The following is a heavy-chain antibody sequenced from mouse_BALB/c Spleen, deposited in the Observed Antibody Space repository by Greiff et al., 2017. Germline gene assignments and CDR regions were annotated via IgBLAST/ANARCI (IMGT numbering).Heavy chain of an antibody. J-gene: IGHJ1*01. CDR3: ARAGPRYDVYFDV. CDR1: GFSLTSYG. Sequence: QVQLKESGPGLVAPSQSLSITCTVSGFSLTSYGVHWVRQPPGKGLEWLGVIWAGGSTNYNSALMSRLSISKDNSKSQVFLKMNSLQTDDTAMYDWARAGPRYDVYFDVWGAGTTVTVSS. V-gene: IGHV2-9*02. CDR2: IWAGGST. D-gene: IGHD2-14*01.